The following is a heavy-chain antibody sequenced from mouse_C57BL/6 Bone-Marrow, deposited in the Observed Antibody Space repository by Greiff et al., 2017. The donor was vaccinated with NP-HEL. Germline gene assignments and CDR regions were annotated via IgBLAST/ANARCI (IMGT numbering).Heavy chain of an antibody. CDR2: IDPETGGT. CDR1: GYTFTDYE. V-gene: IGHV1-15*01. Sequence: QVQLKQSGAELVRPGASVTLSCKASGYTFTDYEMHWVKQTPVHGLEWIGAIDPETGGTAYNQKFKGKAILTADKSSSTAYMELRSLTSEDSAVYYCTRGPYGTPYYYAMDYWGQGTSVTVSS. D-gene: IGHD1-1*01. CDR3: TRGPYGTPYYYAMDY. J-gene: IGHJ4*01.